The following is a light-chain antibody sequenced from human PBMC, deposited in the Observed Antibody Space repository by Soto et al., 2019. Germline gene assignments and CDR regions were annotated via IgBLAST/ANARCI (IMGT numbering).Light chain of an antibody. J-gene: IGKJ1*01. CDR1: QSIMSW. CDR2: KAS. CDR3: QQYNAYSPWT. V-gene: IGKV1-5*03. Sequence: DIQMTQSPSTLSASVGDRVTITCRASQSIMSWLAWYQQKPGKAPKLLIYKASDLDVGVPSRFVGSGSGTEFTLTISSLQPDDVATYYCQQYNAYSPWTFGQGTKVDIK.